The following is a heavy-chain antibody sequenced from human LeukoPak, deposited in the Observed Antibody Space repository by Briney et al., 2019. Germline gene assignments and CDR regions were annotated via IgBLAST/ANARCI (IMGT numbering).Heavy chain of an antibody. D-gene: IGHD6-19*01. CDR2: ISYTGST. Sequence: SETLSLTCTVSGGSITSYYWSWIRQSPGKGLEWIGYISYTGSTSYNPSVRSRVTISVDTSKDQFSLKLSSVTAADTAVYYRARTRYSGGWFFDLRGQGNLVTVSS. J-gene: IGHJ4*02. CDR3: ARTRYSGGWFFDL. CDR1: GGSITSYY. V-gene: IGHV4-59*01.